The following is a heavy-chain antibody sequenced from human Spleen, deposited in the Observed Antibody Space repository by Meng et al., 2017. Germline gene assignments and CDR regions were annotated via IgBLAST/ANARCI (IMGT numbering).Heavy chain of an antibody. D-gene: IGHD3-10*01. CDR3: ARDQWGYGSGSYPSYYFDY. Sequence: GGSLRLSCAASGFTFSDYYMSWIRQAPGKGLEWVSYISSSGSTIYYADSVKGRFTLSRDNAKNSLYLQMNSLRAEDTAVYYCARDQWGYGSGSYPSYYFDYWGQGTMVTVSS. CDR1: GFTFSDYY. J-gene: IGHJ4*02. V-gene: IGHV3-11*04. CDR2: ISSSGSTI.